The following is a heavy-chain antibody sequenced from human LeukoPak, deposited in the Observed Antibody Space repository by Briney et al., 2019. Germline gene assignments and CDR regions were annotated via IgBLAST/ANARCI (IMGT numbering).Heavy chain of an antibody. CDR3: TASRGITTFLF. CDR2: IKGKIDGGRI. J-gene: IGHJ1*01. D-gene: IGHD2/OR15-2a*01. V-gene: IGHV3-15*05. Sequence: GGSLRLSCAASGFSLNNAWMSWVRQAPGKGLEWVGRIKGKIDGGRIDYAAPVKGRFTISRDDSINTVYVQMNSLKTEDTAVYFCTASRGITTFLFWGQGALVTVPS. CDR1: GFSLNNAW.